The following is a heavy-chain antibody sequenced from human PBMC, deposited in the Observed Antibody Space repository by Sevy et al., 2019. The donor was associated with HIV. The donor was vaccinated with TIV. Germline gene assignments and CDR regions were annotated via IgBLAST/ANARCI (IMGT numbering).Heavy chain of an antibody. CDR2: IGTAGDT. CDR1: GFTFSSYD. V-gene: IGHV3-13*01. D-gene: IGHD2-2*01. CDR3: ARQYCSSTSCSRAFDY. Sequence: GGSLRLSCAASGFTFSSYDMHWVRQATGKGLEWVSAIGTAGDTYYPGSVKGRFTIPRENAKNSLYLQMNSLRAGDTAVYYCARQYCSSTSCSRAFDYWGQGTLVTVSS. J-gene: IGHJ4*02.